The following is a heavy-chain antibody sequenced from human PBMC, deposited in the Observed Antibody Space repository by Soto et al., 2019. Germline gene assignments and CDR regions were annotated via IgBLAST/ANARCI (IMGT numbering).Heavy chain of an antibody. D-gene: IGHD1-26*01. J-gene: IGHJ4*02. Sequence: QVQLVQSGAEVKRPGSSVTVSCKASGGIFSSYAISWLRQAPGQGLEWMGAVIPGLGQAYYAQALQDRVTITADESTRTAYMELSSVTSDDTAVYFCARVGGVGAPPGADYWGQGTLVTVSS. CDR3: ARVGGVGAPPGADY. CDR2: VIPGLGQA. CDR1: GGIFSSYA. V-gene: IGHV1-69*01.